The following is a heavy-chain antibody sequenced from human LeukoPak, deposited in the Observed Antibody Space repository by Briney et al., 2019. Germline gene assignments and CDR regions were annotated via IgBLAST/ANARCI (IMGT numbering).Heavy chain of an antibody. CDR2: ISWGGGST. V-gene: IGHV3-43D*04. CDR1: GFTFDDYA. Sequence: GGSLRLSCAASGFTFDDYAMHWVRQAPGKGLEWVSLISWGGGSTYYADFVKGRFTISRDKSNNSLYRHMNSLRAEDTALYYCAKDRSGNSYGHFDYWGQGTLVTVSS. D-gene: IGHD3-10*01. J-gene: IGHJ4*02. CDR3: AKDRSGNSYGHFDY.